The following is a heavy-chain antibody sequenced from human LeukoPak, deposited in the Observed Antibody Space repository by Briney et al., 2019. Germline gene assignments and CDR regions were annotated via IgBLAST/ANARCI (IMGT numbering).Heavy chain of an antibody. CDR3: ARGLNMTTVTTLT. Sequence: PSETLSLTCAVYGGSFSGYYWSWIRQPPGKGLEWIGEINHSGSTNYNPSLKSRVTISVDTSKNQLSLKLSSVTAADTAVYYCARGLNMTTVTTLTWGQGTLVTVSS. D-gene: IGHD4-17*01. J-gene: IGHJ5*02. CDR2: INHSGST. V-gene: IGHV4-34*01. CDR1: GGSFSGYY.